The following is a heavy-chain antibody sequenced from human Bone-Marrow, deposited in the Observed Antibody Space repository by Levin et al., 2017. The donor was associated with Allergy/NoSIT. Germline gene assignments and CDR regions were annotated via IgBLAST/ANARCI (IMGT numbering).Heavy chain of an antibody. CDR1: GGSFSGYY. CDR2: INHSGRS. J-gene: IGHJ5*02. D-gene: IGHD2-15*01. Sequence: PSETLSLTCAVYGGSFSGYYWSWIRQPPGKGLEWIGEINHSGRSKYNPSLKSRVAISVDTSKKQFSLKLSSVTAADTATYYCARDLIETGGSLSQTGDPYYNWFDPWGQGTLVIVSS. V-gene: IGHV4-34*01. CDR3: ARDLIETGGSLSQTGDPYYNWFDP.